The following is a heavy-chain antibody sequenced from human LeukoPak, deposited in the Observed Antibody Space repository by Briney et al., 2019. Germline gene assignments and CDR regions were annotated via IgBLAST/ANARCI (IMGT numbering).Heavy chain of an antibody. D-gene: IGHD2-21*02. CDR2: INSDGSST. J-gene: IGHJ5*02. CDR1: GFTFSSYW. Sequence: GGSLRLSCAASGFTFSSYWMHWVRQAPGKGLVWVSRINSDGSSTSYADSVKGRFTISRDNAKNTLYLQMNSLRAEDTAVYYCARGATGGGDCYSLERWFDPWGQGALVTVSS. CDR3: ARGATGGGDCYSLERWFDP. V-gene: IGHV3-74*01.